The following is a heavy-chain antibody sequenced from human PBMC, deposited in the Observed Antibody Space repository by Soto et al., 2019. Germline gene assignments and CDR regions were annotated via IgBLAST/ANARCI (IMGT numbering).Heavy chain of an antibody. V-gene: IGHV3-23*01. CDR1: GFTFSSYA. CDR2: ISGSGGST. CDR3: AKPTTDGYRNFDY. D-gene: IGHD5-12*01. Sequence: GGSLRLSCAASGFTFSSYAMSWVRQAPGKGLEWVSAISGSGGSTYYADSVKGRLTISRDNSKNTQYLQMNSLRAEDTAVYYCAKPTTDGYRNFDYWGQGTLVTVSS. J-gene: IGHJ4*02.